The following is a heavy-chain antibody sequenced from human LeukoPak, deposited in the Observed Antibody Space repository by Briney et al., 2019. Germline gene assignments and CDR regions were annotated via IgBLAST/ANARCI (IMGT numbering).Heavy chain of an antibody. J-gene: IGHJ4*02. CDR1: GGSISSGSYY. CDR3: ARAYYDSSGSQTDY. D-gene: IGHD3-22*01. V-gene: IGHV4-61*02. Sequence: SQTLSLTCTVSGGSISSGSYYWSWIRQPAGKGLEWIGRIYTSGSTNYNPSLKSRVTISVDTSKNQFSLKLSSVTAADAAVYYCARAYYDSSGSQTDYWGQGTLVTVSS. CDR2: IYTSGST.